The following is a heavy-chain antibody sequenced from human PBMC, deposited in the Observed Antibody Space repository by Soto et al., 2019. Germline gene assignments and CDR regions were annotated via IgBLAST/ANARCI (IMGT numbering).Heavy chain of an antibody. V-gene: IGHV3-73*01. D-gene: IGHD3-10*01. CDR3: TNEPGHY. CDR1: GCTFSGAA. CDR2: IRTNVNSYAT. Sequence: EVQLVESGGGLVQPGGSLKLSCAASGCTFSGAAMHWVRQASGKGLEWVGRIRTNVNSYATAYGASVKSRFTISRDDSKNTTYLQMNSLNSEDTAVYFCTNEPGHYWGQGTLVTVSS. J-gene: IGHJ4*02.